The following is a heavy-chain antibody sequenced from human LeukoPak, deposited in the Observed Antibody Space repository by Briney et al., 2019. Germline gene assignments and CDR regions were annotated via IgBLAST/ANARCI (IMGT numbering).Heavy chain of an antibody. J-gene: IGHJ4*02. CDR3: ARINYYDSSAYELNYFDF. CDR1: GRSLRSWGDY. Sequence: NASETLSLTCTLSGRSLRSWGDYWSWLRQHPGKGLEWIGYICYSGSTYYNPSLKSQLTISVDTSKNQFSLKLRSVTGAATAVYYCARINYYDSSAYELNYFDFWGQGTLVTVSS. CDR2: ICYSGST. D-gene: IGHD3-22*01. V-gene: IGHV4-31*01.